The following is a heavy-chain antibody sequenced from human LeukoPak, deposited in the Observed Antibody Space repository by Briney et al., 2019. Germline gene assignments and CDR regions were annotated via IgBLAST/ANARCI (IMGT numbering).Heavy chain of an antibody. J-gene: IGHJ6*02. CDR1: GGTFSSYA. CDR3: AGGAAADPFYYYYYGMDV. D-gene: IGHD6-13*01. V-gene: IGHV1-69*04. CDR2: IIPILGIA. Sequence: GASVKVSCKASGGTFSSYAISWVRQVPGQGLEWMGRIIPILGIANYAQKFQGRVTITADKSTSTAYMELSSLRSEDTAVYYCAGGAAADPFYYYYYGMDVWGQGTTVTVSS.